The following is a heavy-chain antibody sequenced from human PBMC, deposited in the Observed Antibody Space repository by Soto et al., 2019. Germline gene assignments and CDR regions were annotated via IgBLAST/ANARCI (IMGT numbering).Heavy chain of an antibody. D-gene: IGHD6-6*01. V-gene: IGHV1-69*13. CDR2: IIPIFGTA. CDR1: GGTFSSYA. Sequence: ASVKVSCKASGGTFSSYAISWVRQAPGQGLEWMGGIIPIFGTANYAQKFQGRVTITADESTSTAYMELSSLRSEDTAVYYCASGSSSPDAFDIWGQGTMVTVSS. J-gene: IGHJ3*02. CDR3: ASGSSSPDAFDI.